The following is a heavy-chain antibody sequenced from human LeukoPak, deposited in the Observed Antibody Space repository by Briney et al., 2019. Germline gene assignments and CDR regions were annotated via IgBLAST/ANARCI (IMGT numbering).Heavy chain of an antibody. CDR3: ARVQPPPTVVTPRYYYYGMDV. D-gene: IGHD4-23*01. CDR1: GFTYSSNW. Sequence: PGGSLRLSCAASGFTYSSNWMHWVRQAPRKGLVWVSRVSGDGSITYYADSVKGRFTMSRDNAKNTLYLQINSLRVEDTAVYYCARVQPPPTVVTPRYYYYGMDVWGQGTTVTVSS. CDR2: VSGDGSIT. J-gene: IGHJ6*02. V-gene: IGHV3-74*01.